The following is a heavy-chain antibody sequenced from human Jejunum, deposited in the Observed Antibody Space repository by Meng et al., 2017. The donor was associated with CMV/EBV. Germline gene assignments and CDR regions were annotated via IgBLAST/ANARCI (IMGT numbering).Heavy chain of an antibody. CDR1: GFTIRTYN. V-gene: IGHV3-21*01. CDR2: ISTSSSEI. J-gene: IGHJ3*02. CDR3: VRDGFRVISPNAFDI. D-gene: IGHD3-3*01. Sequence: SGFTIRTYNMNWVRQVPGKGLEWVSSISTSSSEIYYADSVKGRFTISRDNAKNSLYLQMNSLRAEDTAVYYCVRDGFRVISPNAFDIWGQGTVVTVSS.